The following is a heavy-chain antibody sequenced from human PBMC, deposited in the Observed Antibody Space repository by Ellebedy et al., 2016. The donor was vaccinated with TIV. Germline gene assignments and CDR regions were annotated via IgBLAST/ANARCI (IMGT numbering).Heavy chain of an antibody. D-gene: IGHD1-14*01. V-gene: IGHV3-48*01. CDR3: ARVDRVSHAMDV. Sequence: GGSLRLXCAAPGFTLSNSGMTWVRQAPGRGLEWASYISISGTTLYYADSVRGRFTISRDNAKNSLYLRMNSLRADDTAMYYCARVDRVSHAMDVWGQGTPVTVSS. CDR1: GFTLSNSG. J-gene: IGHJ6*02. CDR2: ISISGTTL.